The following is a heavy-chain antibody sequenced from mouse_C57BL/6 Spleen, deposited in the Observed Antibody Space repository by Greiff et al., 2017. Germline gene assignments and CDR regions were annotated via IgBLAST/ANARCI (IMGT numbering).Heavy chain of an antibody. V-gene: IGHV14-3*01. CDR3: ARYDYYGSSGYAMDY. CDR1: GFNIKNTY. D-gene: IGHD1-1*01. CDR2: IDPANGNT. J-gene: IGHJ4*01. Sequence: VHVKQSVAELVRPGASVKLSCTASGFNIKNTYMHWVKQRPEQGLEWIGRIDPANGNTKYAPKFQGKATITADTSSNTAYLQLSSLTSEDTAIYYCARYDYYGSSGYAMDYWGQGTSVTVSS.